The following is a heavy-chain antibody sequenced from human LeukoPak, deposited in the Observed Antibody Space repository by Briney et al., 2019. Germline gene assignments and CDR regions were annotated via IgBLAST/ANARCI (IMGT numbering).Heavy chain of an antibody. Sequence: SETLSLTCAVYGGSFSGYYWSWIRQPPGKGLEWIGEINHSGSTNYSPSLKSRVTISVDTSKNQFSLKLSSVTAADTAVYYCARIDCSSTSCYWRFGRGSNWFDPWGQGTLVTVSS. V-gene: IGHV4-34*01. D-gene: IGHD2-2*01. CDR3: ARIDCSSTSCYWRFGRGSNWFDP. CDR1: GGSFSGYY. CDR2: INHSGST. J-gene: IGHJ5*02.